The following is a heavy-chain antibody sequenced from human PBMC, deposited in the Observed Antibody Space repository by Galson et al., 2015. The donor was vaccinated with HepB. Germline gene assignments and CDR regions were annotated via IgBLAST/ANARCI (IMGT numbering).Heavy chain of an antibody. D-gene: IGHD2-2*02. Sequence: QSGAEVKKPGESLRISCKGSGYSFTSYWISWVRQMPGKGLEWMGRIDPSDSYTNYSPSFQGHVTISADKSISTAYLQWSSLKASDTAMYYCARHADIVVVPAAIGDYYYYGMDVWGQGTTVTVSS. J-gene: IGHJ6*02. CDR1: GYSFTSYW. CDR3: ARHADIVVVPAAIGDYYYYGMDV. CDR2: IDPSDSYT. V-gene: IGHV5-10-1*01.